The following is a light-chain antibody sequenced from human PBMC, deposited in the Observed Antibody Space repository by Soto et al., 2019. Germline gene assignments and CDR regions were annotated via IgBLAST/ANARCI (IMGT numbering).Light chain of an antibody. Sequence: DIPMTQSPSTLSASVGDRVTITCRASQSISSWLAWYQQKPGTAPNLLIYKASTLQSGVPSRFSGSGSGTEFTLTISSLQPDDSATYYCQQYNYNWTFGQGTKVEIK. CDR2: KAS. J-gene: IGKJ1*01. V-gene: IGKV1-5*03. CDR3: QQYNYNWT. CDR1: QSISSW.